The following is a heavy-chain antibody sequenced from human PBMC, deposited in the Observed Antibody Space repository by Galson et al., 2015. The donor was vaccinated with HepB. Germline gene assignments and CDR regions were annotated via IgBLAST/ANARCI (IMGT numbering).Heavy chain of an antibody. D-gene: IGHD5-18*01. Sequence: SLRLSCAASRFTFSSYAMHWVRQAPGKGLEWVAVISYDGSNKYYADSVKGRFTISRDNSKNTLYLQMNSLRAEDTAVYYCARAKSPDVDTAMVGAIDYWGQGTLATVSS. CDR1: RFTFSSYA. J-gene: IGHJ4*02. V-gene: IGHV3-30-3*01. CDR2: ISYDGSNK. CDR3: ARAKSPDVDTAMVGAIDY.